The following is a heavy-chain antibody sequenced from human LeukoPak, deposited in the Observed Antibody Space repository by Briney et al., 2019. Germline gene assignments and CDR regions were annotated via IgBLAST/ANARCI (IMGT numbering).Heavy chain of an antibody. CDR1: GFTFNNYA. V-gene: IGHV3-23*01. J-gene: IGHJ4*02. CDR2: ISGSGPST. Sequence: GGSLRLSCVASGFTFNNYAMSWVRQAPGKGLEWVSSISGSGPSTDYTDAVKGRFIISRDKSKNTLQLQMNSLRAEDTALYYCARLPTFYYDSSGYHYDYWGQGTLVTVSS. D-gene: IGHD3-22*01. CDR3: ARLPTFYYDSSGYHYDY.